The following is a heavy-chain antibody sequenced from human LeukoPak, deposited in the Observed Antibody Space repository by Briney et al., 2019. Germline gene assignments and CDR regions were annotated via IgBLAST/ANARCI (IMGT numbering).Heavy chain of an antibody. CDR3: ARDQYGSGDGYYMDV. CDR2: ISGSGGST. J-gene: IGHJ6*03. CDR1: GFTFSSYG. V-gene: IGHV3-23*01. Sequence: GGSLRLSCAASGFTFSSYGMSWVRQAPGKGLEWVSAISGSGGSTYYADSVKGRFTISRDNSKNTLYLQMNSLRAEDTAVYYCARDQYGSGDGYYMDVWGKGTTVTISS. D-gene: IGHD3-10*01.